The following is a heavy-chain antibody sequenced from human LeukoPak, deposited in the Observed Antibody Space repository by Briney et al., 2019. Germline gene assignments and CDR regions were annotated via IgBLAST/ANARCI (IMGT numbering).Heavy chain of an antibody. CDR2: ISSSSSTI. CDR3: ASDNGSGYPDY. Sequence: PGGSLRLSCAASGFTFSSYSMNWVRQAPGKGLEWVSYISSSSSTIYYADSVKGRFTISRDNAKNSLFLQMNSLRAEDTAVYYCASDNGSGYPDYWGQGTLVTVSS. CDR1: GFTFSSYS. V-gene: IGHV3-48*04. D-gene: IGHD3-22*01. J-gene: IGHJ4*02.